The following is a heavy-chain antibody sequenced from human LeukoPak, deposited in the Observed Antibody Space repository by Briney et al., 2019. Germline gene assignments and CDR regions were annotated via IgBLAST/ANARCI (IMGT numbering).Heavy chain of an antibody. CDR3: AKSDTAMVEGGFDY. CDR1: GFTFDDYG. Sequence: PGGSLRLSCAASGFTFDDYGMSWVRQAPGKGLEWVSGINWSGGSTGYADSVKGRFTISRDNAKNSLYLQMNSLRAEDTALYYCAKSDTAMVEGGFDYWGQGTLVTVSS. D-gene: IGHD5-18*01. CDR2: INWSGGST. J-gene: IGHJ4*02. V-gene: IGHV3-20*04.